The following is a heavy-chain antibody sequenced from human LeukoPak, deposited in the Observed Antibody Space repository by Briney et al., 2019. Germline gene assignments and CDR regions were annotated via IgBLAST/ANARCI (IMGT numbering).Heavy chain of an antibody. Sequence: ASVKVSCKAPGYTFTSYDINWVRQATRQGLEWMGWMNPNSGNTGYAQKFQGRVTITRNTSISTAYMELSSLRSEDTAVYYCARLNQLLYRVRYFDYWGQGTLVTVSS. V-gene: IGHV1-8*03. CDR2: MNPNSGNT. CDR3: ARLNQLLYRVRYFDY. J-gene: IGHJ4*02. D-gene: IGHD2-2*02. CDR1: GYTFTSYD.